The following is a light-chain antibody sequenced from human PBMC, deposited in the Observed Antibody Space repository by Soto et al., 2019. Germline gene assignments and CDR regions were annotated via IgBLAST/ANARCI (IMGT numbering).Light chain of an antibody. CDR1: QSVSNN. V-gene: IGKV3-20*01. Sequence: EIVMTHSPATLSVSPGERATLSCRASQSVSNNLAWYQQKPGQAPRLLIYGASTRATGIPDRFSGSGSGTDFTLTISRLEPEDFAVYYCQQYGSLSWTFGQGTKV. CDR3: QQYGSLSWT. CDR2: GAS. J-gene: IGKJ1*01.